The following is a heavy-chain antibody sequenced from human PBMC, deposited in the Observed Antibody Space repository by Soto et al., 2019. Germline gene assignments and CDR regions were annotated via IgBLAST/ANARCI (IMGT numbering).Heavy chain of an antibody. D-gene: IGHD2-8*01. J-gene: IGHJ6*02. V-gene: IGHV1-2*04. CDR1: GYSFTDYH. CDR2: INPKSGGT. Sequence: SVKVCCEASGYSFTDYHIHWVRQAPGQGLEWLGRINPKSGGTSTAQKFQGWVTMTTDTSISTASMELTRLTSDDTAIYYCARGHSPACSNGVRSSFYNHELDVRG. CDR3: ARGHSPACSNGVRSSFYNHELDV.